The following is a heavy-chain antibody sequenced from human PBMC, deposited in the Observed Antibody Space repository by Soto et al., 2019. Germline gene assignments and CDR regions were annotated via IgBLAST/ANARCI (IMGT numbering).Heavy chain of an antibody. CDR1: GYTFSSSY. V-gene: IGHV1-46*01. CDR2: IDPSGFST. J-gene: IGHJ6*02. CDR3: ASGGYTYGFSAMDV. D-gene: IGHD5-18*01. Sequence: ASVKVSCKASGYTFSSSYIHWVRQAPGQGLEWMGLIDPSGFSTDYAQTFQGRVTVTRDTSTSTVYMELSSLRSEDTAVYYCASGGYTYGFSAMDVWGPGTTVTVSS.